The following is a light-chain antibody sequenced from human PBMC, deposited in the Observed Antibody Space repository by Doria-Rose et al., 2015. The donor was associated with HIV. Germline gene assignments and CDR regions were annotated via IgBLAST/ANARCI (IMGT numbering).Light chain of an antibody. CDR3: QQTYSSPPWT. J-gene: IGKJ1*01. CDR2: AAS. Sequence: TYLNGFQQEPGKAPKLLIYAASRLQSGVPSRFSGSGSGTDFTLTISGLQPGGFATCYCQQTYSSPPWTFGQGTKVEMK. CDR1: TY. V-gene: IGKV1-39*01.